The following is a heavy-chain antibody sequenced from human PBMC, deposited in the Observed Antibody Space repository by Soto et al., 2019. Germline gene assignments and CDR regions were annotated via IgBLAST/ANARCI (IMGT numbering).Heavy chain of an antibody. CDR1: GYTFITSYY. CDR2: INPTGTMT. Sequence: ASVKVSCKASGYTFITSYYTHWVRQAPGQGLEWMGIINPTGTMTKYSERFQGGLTMTRDTSTSTDYMELSTLTSEDTGVYFCARDTGYDHDAFNIWGQGTMVTV. CDR3: ARDTGYDHDAFNI. V-gene: IGHV1-46*01. D-gene: IGHD5-12*01. J-gene: IGHJ3*02.